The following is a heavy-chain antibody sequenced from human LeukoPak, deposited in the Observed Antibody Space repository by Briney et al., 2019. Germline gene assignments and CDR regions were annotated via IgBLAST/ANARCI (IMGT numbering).Heavy chain of an antibody. CDR3: ARVGAFYGDHRGPLDY. CDR1: GGSFSGYY. V-gene: IGHV4-34*01. CDR2: INHSGST. J-gene: IGHJ4*02. D-gene: IGHD4-17*01. Sequence: PSETLSLTCAVYGGSFSGYYWSWIRQPPGKGLEWIGEINHSGSTNYNPSLKSRVTISVDTSKNQFSLKLSSVTAADTAVYYCARVGAFYGDHRGPLDYWGQGTLVTVSS.